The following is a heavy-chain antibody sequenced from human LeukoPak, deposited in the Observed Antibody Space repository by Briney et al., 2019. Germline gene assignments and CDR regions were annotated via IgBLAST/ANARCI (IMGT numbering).Heavy chain of an antibody. CDR1: GFGFSNYW. V-gene: IGHV3-74*01. D-gene: IGHD1-26*01. CDR3: ARMGVGHTGLDF. CDR2: IKDDGVGA. Sequence: GGSLTLSCAASGFGFSNYWMHWVRQAPGKGLVWVSRIKDDGVGANYADPAKGRFTISRDKAKNTLYLQMTSLRAEDTAVYYCARMGVGHTGLDFWGQGVLVTVSS. J-gene: IGHJ4*02.